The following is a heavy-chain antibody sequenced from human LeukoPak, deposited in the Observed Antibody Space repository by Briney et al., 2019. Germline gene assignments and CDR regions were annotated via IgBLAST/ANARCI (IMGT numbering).Heavy chain of an antibody. J-gene: IGHJ5*02. D-gene: IGHD2-2*01. CDR3: ARRGYCSSTSCYEYWFDP. Sequence: PSETLSLTCTVSGGSISSSSYYWGWNRQPPGQGLEWIWRYYYSGGNYYNPSLNSRLTISVDTSKNQFSLKLSSVTATDTAVYYCARRGYCSSTSCYEYWFDPWGQGTLVTVSS. CDR2: YYYSGGN. CDR1: GGSISSSSYY. V-gene: IGHV4-39*01.